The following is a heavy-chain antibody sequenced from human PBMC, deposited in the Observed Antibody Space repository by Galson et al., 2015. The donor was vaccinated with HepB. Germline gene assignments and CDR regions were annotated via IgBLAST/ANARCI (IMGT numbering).Heavy chain of an antibody. Sequence: LRLSCAASGFSFSDHDMDWVRQAPGKGLEWVGRSRNKVRTYTTEYATSVRGRFTISRDGSKNSLYLQMNSLKTEDTAVYYCARGRYSTDYDGIDSWGQGTLVTVSS. CDR3: ARGRYSTDYDGIDS. J-gene: IGHJ4*02. CDR2: SRNKVRTYTT. D-gene: IGHD2-8*02. CDR1: GFSFSDHD. V-gene: IGHV3-72*01.